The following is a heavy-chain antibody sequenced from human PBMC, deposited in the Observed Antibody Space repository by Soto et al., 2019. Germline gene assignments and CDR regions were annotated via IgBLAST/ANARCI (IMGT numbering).Heavy chain of an antibody. D-gene: IGHD3-22*01. CDR2: ISGSGGST. Sequence: EVQLLESGGGLVQPGGSLRLSCAASGFTFSSYAMSWVRQAPGKGLEWVSAISGSGGSTYYADSVKGRFTISRDNSKNTLYLQMNSLRDDHTAVYSCAKDKDSSGYSLDYWGPGILVTDSS. V-gene: IGHV3-23*01. J-gene: IGHJ4*02. CDR3: AKDKDSSGYSLDY. CDR1: GFTFSSYA.